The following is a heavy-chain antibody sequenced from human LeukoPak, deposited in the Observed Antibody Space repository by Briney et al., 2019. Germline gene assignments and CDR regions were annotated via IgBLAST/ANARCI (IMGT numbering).Heavy chain of an antibody. CDR2: INHSGST. CDR1: GGSFSGYY. Sequence: SETLSLTCAVYGGSFSGYYWSWIRQPPGKGLEWIGEINHSGSTNYNPSLKSRVTISVDTSKNQFSLKLSSVTAEDTAVYYCARDRSSGWLGNWGQGTLVTVSS. CDR3: ARDRSSGWLGN. V-gene: IGHV4-34*01. J-gene: IGHJ4*02. D-gene: IGHD6-19*01.